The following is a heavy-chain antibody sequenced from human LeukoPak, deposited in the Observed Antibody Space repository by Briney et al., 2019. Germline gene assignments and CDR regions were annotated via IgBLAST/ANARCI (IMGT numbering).Heavy chain of an antibody. CDR3: AREGNYGDPHIAY. V-gene: IGHV3-48*03. J-gene: IGHJ4*02. D-gene: IGHD1-7*01. CDR1: GFTFSSYE. CDR2: ISSSGSTI. Sequence: PGGSLRLSCAASGFTFSSYEMNWVRQAPGKGLEWVSYISSSGSTIYYADSVKGRFTISRDNAKNSLYLQMNSLRAEDTAVYYCAREGNYGDPHIAYWGQGTRVTVSS.